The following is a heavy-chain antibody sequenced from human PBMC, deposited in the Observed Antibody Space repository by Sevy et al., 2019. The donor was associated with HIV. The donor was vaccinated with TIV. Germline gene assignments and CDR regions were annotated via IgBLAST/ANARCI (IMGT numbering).Heavy chain of an antibody. CDR1: GFMFDDYG. D-gene: IGHD3-10*01. CDR2: SRSKAYGGTT. Sequence: GGSLRLSCTASGFMFDDYGVTWCRQAPGKGLEWVGFSRSKAYGGTTEHAASVKGRFTISRDDSKTIAYLQMNSLKTEDTAVYYCTRELWFGELGGYFDYWGQGTLVTVSS. CDR3: TRELWFGELGGYFDY. V-gene: IGHV3-49*03. J-gene: IGHJ4*02.